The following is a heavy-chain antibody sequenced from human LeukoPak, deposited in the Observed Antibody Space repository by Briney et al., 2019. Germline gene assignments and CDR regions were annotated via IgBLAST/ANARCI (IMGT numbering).Heavy chain of an antibody. CDR1: GFTFSHYG. V-gene: IGHV3-30*02. CDR3: AKDPGGLSWHLDY. CDR2: IRYDSSDK. J-gene: IGHJ4*02. D-gene: IGHD3-16*02. Sequence: PGGXXRLSCAASGFTFSHYGMHWVRQAPGKGLEWVAFIRYDSSDKNLADYVKGRFTISRDNCSNTLYLQINGLRAEDTAVYYCAKDPGGLSWHLDYWGQGTLVTASS.